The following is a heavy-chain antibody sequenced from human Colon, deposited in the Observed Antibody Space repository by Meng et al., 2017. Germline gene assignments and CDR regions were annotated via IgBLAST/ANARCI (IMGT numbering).Heavy chain of an antibody. J-gene: IGHJ4*02. V-gene: IGHV1-69*10. Sequence: SVKVSCKTSGDTFSNYAISWVRQAPGQGLEWMGGITPMSEITNYAQKFQDRVTILADKSTNTAYMELNSLTSEDTAVYYCARDCSGGSCYSYWGWGTLVTVSS. CDR1: GDTFSNYA. CDR2: ITPMSEIT. D-gene: IGHD2-15*01. CDR3: ARDCSGGSCYSY.